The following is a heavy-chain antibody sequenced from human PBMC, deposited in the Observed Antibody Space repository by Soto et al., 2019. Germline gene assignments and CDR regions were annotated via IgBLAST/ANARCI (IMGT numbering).Heavy chain of an antibody. D-gene: IGHD3-22*01. J-gene: IGHJ4*02. V-gene: IGHV1-69*01. CDR3: ARDTNNYDSSGYYYIPYFDY. CDR1: GGTFSSYA. CDR2: IIPIFGTA. Sequence: QVQLVQSGAEVKKPGSSVKVSCKASGGTFSSYAISWVRQAPGQGLEWMGGIIPIFGTANYAQKFQGRVTITADESTSTAYMELSSLRSEDTAVYYCARDTNNYDSSGYYYIPYFDYWGQGILVTVSS.